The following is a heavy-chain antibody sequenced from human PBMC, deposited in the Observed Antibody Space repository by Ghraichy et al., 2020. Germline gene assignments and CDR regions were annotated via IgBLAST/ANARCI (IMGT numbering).Heavy chain of an antibody. D-gene: IGHD1-7*01. J-gene: IGHJ4*02. Sequence: SETLSLTCTVSGGSNSSYYWSWIRQPPGKGLEWIGYIYYSGSTNYNPSLKSRVTISVDTSKNQFSLKLSSVTAADTAVYYCARHGYNWNYEDYWGQGTLVTVSS. CDR1: GGSNSSYY. V-gene: IGHV4-59*08. CDR2: IYYSGST. CDR3: ARHGYNWNYEDY.